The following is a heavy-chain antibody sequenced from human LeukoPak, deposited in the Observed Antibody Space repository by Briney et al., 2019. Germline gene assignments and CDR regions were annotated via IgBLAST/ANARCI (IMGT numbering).Heavy chain of an antibody. J-gene: IGHJ4*02. Sequence: PGGSLRLSCAASGFTFSAYGMHWVRQAPGKGLEWVSAISGSGDSTYYADSVKGRFTISRDNSKNTLYLQMNSLRAEDTAVYYCAKDRPVFYDILTPLGGYFDYWGQGTLVTVSS. CDR2: ISGSGDST. CDR1: GFTFSAYG. V-gene: IGHV3-23*01. D-gene: IGHD3-9*01. CDR3: AKDRPVFYDILTPLGGYFDY.